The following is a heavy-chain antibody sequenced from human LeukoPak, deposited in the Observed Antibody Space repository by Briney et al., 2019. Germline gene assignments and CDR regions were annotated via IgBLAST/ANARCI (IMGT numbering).Heavy chain of an antibody. V-gene: IGHV4-34*01. CDR1: GGSFSGYY. CDR2: INHSGST. CDR3: ARGHSVCYDFWCRRPQGAFDI. J-gene: IGHJ3*02. Sequence: KPSETLSLTCAVYGGSFSGYYWSWIRQPPGKGLEWIGEINHSGSTNYNPSLKSRVTISVDTPKNQFSLKLSSVTAADTAVYYCARGHSVCYDFWCRRPQGAFDIWGQGTMVTVSS. D-gene: IGHD3-3*01.